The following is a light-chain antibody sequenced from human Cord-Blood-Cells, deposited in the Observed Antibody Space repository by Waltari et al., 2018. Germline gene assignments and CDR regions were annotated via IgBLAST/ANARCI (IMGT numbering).Light chain of an antibody. CDR1: ISDVGSYNL. J-gene: IGLJ2*01. V-gene: IGLV2-23*01. Sequence: QSALTQPASVPGSPGQSITISCTGTISDVGSYNLVPWYQQHPGKAPKIMIYEGSKRPSGVSNRFADSNSGSTASLTISGLQADDEADYYCCSYAGSSTVVFGGGTKLTVL. CDR2: EGS. CDR3: CSYAGSSTVV.